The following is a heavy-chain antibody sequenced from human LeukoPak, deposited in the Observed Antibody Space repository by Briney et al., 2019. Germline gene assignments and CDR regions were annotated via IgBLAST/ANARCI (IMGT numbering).Heavy chain of an antibody. D-gene: IGHD3-3*01. CDR3: AGEVYDGNWFDP. CDR2: ISSSSSTI. CDR1: GFTFSSYS. J-gene: IGHJ5*02. Sequence: TGGSLRLSCAASGFTFSSYSRNWVRQAPGKGLEWVSYISSSSSTIYYADSVKGRFTISRNNAKNSLYLQMGSLGAEDMAVYYCAGEVYDGNWFDPWGQGTLVTVSS. V-gene: IGHV3-48*01.